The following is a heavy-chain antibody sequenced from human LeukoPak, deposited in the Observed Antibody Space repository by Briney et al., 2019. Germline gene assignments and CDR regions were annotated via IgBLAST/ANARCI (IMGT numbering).Heavy chain of an antibody. Sequence: GGSLRLSCAAAGFTFSNAWMSWVRQAPGKGLEWVGRIKSKTDGGTTDYAAPVKGRFTISRDDSKNTLYLQMNSLKTEDTAVYYCTTDLFYYDSSGYRRNFDYWGQGTLVIVSS. J-gene: IGHJ4*02. CDR2: IKSKTDGGTT. CDR3: TTDLFYYDSSGYRRNFDY. CDR1: GFTFSNAW. D-gene: IGHD3-22*01. V-gene: IGHV3-15*01.